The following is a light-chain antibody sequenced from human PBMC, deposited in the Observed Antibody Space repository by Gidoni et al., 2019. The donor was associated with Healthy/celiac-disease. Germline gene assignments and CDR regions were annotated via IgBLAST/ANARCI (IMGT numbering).Light chain of an antibody. J-gene: IGKJ2*01. CDR2: KAS. Sequence: DIQMTPSPSPLSASVGDRVTITCRASQSISSWLAWYQKKPGKAPKLLIYKASSLESGVPSRFSGSGSGTEFTLTISSLQPDDFATYYCQQYNSYPYTFGQGTKLEIK. V-gene: IGKV1-5*03. CDR1: QSISSW. CDR3: QQYNSYPYT.